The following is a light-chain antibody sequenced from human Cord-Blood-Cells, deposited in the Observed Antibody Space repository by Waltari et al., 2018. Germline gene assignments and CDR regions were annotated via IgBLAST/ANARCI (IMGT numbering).Light chain of an antibody. CDR1: YLGDKY. V-gene: IGLV3-1*01. CDR2: QDS. J-gene: IGLJ3*02. CDR3: QAWDSSTWV. Sequence: SYELTQPPSASVSPRQTASITCPRDYLGDKYACWYQQKPGQSPVLVIYQDSKRPSGIPERFSGSNSGNTATLTISGTQAMDEADYYCQAWDSSTWVFGGGTKLTVL.